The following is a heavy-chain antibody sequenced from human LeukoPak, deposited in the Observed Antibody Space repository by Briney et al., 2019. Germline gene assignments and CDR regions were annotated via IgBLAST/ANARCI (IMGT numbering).Heavy chain of an antibody. D-gene: IGHD2-2*01. J-gene: IGHJ4*02. CDR2: IYTSGST. V-gene: IGHV4-4*07. Sequence: SETLSLTCTVSGGSISSYYWSWIRQPAGKGLEWIGRIYTSGSTNYNPSLKSRVTMSVDTSKNQFSLKLSSVTAADTAVYYCARGRYGDIVVVPAATFDYWGQGTLVTVSS. CDR1: GGSISSYY. CDR3: ARGRYGDIVVVPAATFDY.